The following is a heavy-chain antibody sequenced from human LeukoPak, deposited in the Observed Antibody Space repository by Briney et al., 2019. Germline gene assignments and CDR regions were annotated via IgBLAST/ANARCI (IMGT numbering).Heavy chain of an antibody. CDR2: ISGSGGST. J-gene: IGHJ4*02. CDR3: AKVGYCSSTSCYAGKSFDY. V-gene: IGHV3-23*01. D-gene: IGHD2-2*01. CDR1: GFTFSSYA. Sequence: GGSLRLFCAASGFTFSSYAMSWVRQAAGKGLEWVSAISGSGGSTYYADSVKGRFTISRDNSKNTLYLQMNSLRSEDTAVYYCAKVGYCSSTSCYAGKSFDYWGQGTLVTVSS.